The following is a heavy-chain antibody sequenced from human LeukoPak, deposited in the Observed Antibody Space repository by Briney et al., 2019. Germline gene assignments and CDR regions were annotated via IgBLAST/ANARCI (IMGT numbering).Heavy chain of an antibody. D-gene: IGHD6-13*01. CDR1: GFTVRDNY. Sequence: GGSLRLSCAASGFTVRDNYMSWLRQAPGKGLEWVSVMYSGGDTYYANSVKGRFTFSRDISKNTLYLQMNGLRTEDTAMYYCSRDAPQRAAAGVLASWGQGNL. CDR3: SRDAPQRAAAGVLAS. CDR2: MYSGGDT. V-gene: IGHV3-53*01. J-gene: IGHJ5*02.